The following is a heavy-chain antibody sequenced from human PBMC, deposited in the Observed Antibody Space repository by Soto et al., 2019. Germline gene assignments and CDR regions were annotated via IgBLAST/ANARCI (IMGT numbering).Heavy chain of an antibody. CDR2: ISGSGGRT. D-gene: IGHD3-10*01. V-gene: IGHV3-23*01. Sequence: EVQLLESGGGLVQPGGSLRLSCAASGFSFSNYVMSWVRQAPGKGLEWVSTISGSGGRTYYADSVRGRFTISRDNSKNTLYLQMNSLRAEDTAVYYCAKGGLGLWFRDLNWFDPWGQGTLVTVSS. CDR3: AKGGLGLWFRDLNWFDP. CDR1: GFSFSNYV. J-gene: IGHJ5*02.